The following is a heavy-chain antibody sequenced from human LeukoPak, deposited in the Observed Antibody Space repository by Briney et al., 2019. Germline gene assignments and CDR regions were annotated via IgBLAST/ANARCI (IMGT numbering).Heavy chain of an antibody. V-gene: IGHV4-30-2*01. Sequence: SETLSLTCTVSGGSISSGAYYWSWIRQPPGKGLEWIGYIYHSGSTYYNPSLKSRVTISVDRSKNQFSLKLSSVTAADTAVYYCARGGSSDYYYYMDVWGKGTTVTVSS. CDR3: ARGGSSDYYYYMDV. CDR2: IYHSGST. J-gene: IGHJ6*03. D-gene: IGHD6-6*01. CDR1: GGSISSGAYY.